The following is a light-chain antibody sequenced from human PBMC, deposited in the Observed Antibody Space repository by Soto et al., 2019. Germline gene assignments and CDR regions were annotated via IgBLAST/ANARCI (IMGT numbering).Light chain of an antibody. CDR3: QKYNSGPLT. CDR2: ATS. CDR1: QGIAPF. J-gene: IGKJ4*01. Sequence: DVEMTQSPASLSASVGDRVTITCRASQGIAPFLAWFQQKPGKVPKLLIYATSTLQSGVPSRFSGSGSGTDFTLTINSLQPEDVGTYYCQKYNSGPLTFGGGTKVEIK. V-gene: IGKV1-27*01.